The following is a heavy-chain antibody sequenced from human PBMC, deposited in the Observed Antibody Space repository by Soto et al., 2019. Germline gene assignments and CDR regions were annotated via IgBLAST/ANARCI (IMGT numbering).Heavy chain of an antibody. D-gene: IGHD5-12*01. CDR2: VYASGST. J-gene: IGHJ4*02. CDR3: ARGMSGYDYIMDN. V-gene: IGHV4-4*07. Sequence: PSETLSLTCSVSGASISNYYWIWIRQPAGKGLEWIGSVYASGSTNYSPSLKRRVTMSVDTSENQFSLQLSSVTAADTAAYYCARGMSGYDYIMDNWGQGTLVTVSS. CDR1: GASISNYY.